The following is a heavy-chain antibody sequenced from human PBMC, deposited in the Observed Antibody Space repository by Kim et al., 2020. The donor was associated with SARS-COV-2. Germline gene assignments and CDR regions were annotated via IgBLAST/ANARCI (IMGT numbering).Heavy chain of an antibody. D-gene: IGHD6-19*01. J-gene: IGHJ4*02. CDR2: ISSSSSYI. Sequence: GGSLRLSCAASGFTFSSYSMNWVRQAPGKGLEWVSSISSSSSYIYYADSVKGRFTISRDNAKNSLYLQMNSLRAEDTAVYYCASESDVAGKFYFDYWGQGTLVTVSS. V-gene: IGHV3-21*01. CDR1: GFTFSSYS. CDR3: ASESDVAGKFYFDY.